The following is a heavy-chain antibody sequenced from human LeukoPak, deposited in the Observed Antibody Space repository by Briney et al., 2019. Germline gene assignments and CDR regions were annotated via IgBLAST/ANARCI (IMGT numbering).Heavy chain of an antibody. CDR3: TTDPRGSGWY. D-gene: IGHD6-19*01. J-gene: IGHJ4*02. CDR1: GCTFSSYG. V-gene: IGHV3-15*01. CDR2: IKSKTDGGTT. Sequence: GRSLRLSCAASGCTFSSYGMHWVHQAPGKGLEWVGRIKSKTDGGTTDYAAPVKGRFTISRDDSKNTLYLQMNSLKTEDTAVYYCTTDPRGSGWYWGQGTLVTVSS.